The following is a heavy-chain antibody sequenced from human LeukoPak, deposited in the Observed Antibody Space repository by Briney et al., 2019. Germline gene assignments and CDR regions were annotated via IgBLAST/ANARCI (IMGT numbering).Heavy chain of an antibody. CDR3: AVDAYGDYDYFDY. Sequence: SETLSLTCTVSGGSISSGDYYWSWIRQPPGKGLEWIGYIYYSGRTYYNPSLKSRVTISVDTSKNQFSLKLSSVTAADTAVYYRAVDAYGDYDYFDYWGQGTLVTVSS. CDR1: GGSISSGDYY. CDR2: IYYSGRT. V-gene: IGHV4-30-4*01. J-gene: IGHJ4*02. D-gene: IGHD4-17*01.